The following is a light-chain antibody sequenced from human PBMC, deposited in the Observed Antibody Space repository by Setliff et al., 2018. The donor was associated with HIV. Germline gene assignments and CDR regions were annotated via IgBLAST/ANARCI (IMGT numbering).Light chain of an antibody. V-gene: IGLV2-14*01. CDR3: GSYTGSNSLV. Sequence: QSALTQPASVSGSPGQSITISCTGTANDIGGYEFVSWYQQHPGKAPKLIISEVKNRPSGVSTRFSGSKSGNTASLTIAGLQAEDEADYYCGSYTGSNSLVFGGGTK. J-gene: IGLJ2*01. CDR2: EVK. CDR1: ANDIGGYEF.